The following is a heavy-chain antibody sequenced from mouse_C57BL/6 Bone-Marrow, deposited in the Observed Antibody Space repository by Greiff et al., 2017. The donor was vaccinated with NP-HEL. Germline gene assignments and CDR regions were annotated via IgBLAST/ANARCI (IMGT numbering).Heavy chain of an antibody. CDR2: IDPETGGT. CDR1: GYTFTDYE. V-gene: IGHV1-15*01. Sequence: VQLQQSGAELVRPGASVTLSCKASGYTFTDYEMHWVKQTPVHGLEWIGAIDPETGGTAYNQKFKGKAILTAEKSSSTAYMELRSLTSEDSAVYYCTIYYYGSPWYFDVWGTGTTVTVSS. J-gene: IGHJ1*03. CDR3: TIYYYGSPWYFDV. D-gene: IGHD1-1*01.